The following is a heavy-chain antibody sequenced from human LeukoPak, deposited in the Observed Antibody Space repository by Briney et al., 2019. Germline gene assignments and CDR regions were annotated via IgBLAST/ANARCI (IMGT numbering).Heavy chain of an antibody. Sequence: SQTLSLTCAISGDSVSSNSAAWNWIRQSPSRGLEWLGRTYYRSKWYNDYAISVKSRITINPDTSKNQFSLQLNSVTPDDTAVYYCTRAGGDSWYFAYWGQGTLVTVSS. V-gene: IGHV6-1*01. CDR1: GDSVSSNSAA. D-gene: IGHD2-21*02. CDR2: TYYRSKWYN. CDR3: TRAGGDSWYFAY. J-gene: IGHJ4*02.